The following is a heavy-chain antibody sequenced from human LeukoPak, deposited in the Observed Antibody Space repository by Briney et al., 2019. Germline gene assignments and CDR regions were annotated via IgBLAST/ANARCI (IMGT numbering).Heavy chain of an antibody. D-gene: IGHD2-15*01. V-gene: IGHV1-69*05. Sequence: SVKVSCKASGGTFSSYAISWVRQAPGQGPEWMGGIIPIFGTANYAQKFQGRVTITTDESTSTAYMELSSLRSEDTAVYYCAIKYCSGGSCYNYYYYMDVWGKGTTVTVSS. CDR3: AIKYCSGGSCYNYYYYMDV. J-gene: IGHJ6*03. CDR2: IIPIFGTA. CDR1: GGTFSSYA.